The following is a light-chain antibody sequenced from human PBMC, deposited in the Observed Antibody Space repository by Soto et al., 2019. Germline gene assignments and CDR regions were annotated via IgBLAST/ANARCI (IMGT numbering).Light chain of an antibody. CDR3: QQYGNSPLT. Sequence: ETVLTQSPGTLYLSPGERATLSCRASQSVSSSYLAWYQQKPGQAPRLLIYGASSRATGIPDRFSGSGSGTDFTLTISRLEPEDFAVYYCQQYGNSPLTFGPGTKVEIK. CDR1: QSVSSSY. CDR2: GAS. V-gene: IGKV3-20*01. J-gene: IGKJ3*01.